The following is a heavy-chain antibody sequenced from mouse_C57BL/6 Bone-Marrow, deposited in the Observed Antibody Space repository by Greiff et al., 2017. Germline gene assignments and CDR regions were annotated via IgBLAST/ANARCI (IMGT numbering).Heavy chain of an antibody. Sequence: LVESGAELARPGASVKLSCKASGYTFTTYGISWVKQRTGQGLEWIGEIYPRSGNTYYNEKFKGKATLTADKSSSTAYMELRSLTSEDSAVYFCACRRFAYWGQGTLVTVSA. CDR1: GYTFTTYG. CDR2: IYPRSGNT. J-gene: IGHJ3*01. CDR3: ACRRFAY. V-gene: IGHV1-81*01.